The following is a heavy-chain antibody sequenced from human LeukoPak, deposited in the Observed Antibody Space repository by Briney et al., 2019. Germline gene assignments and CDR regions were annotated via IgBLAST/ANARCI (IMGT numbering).Heavy chain of an antibody. D-gene: IGHD2-8*01. V-gene: IGHV1-2*02. CDR3: ARALSEGELMVYAIPTQNWFDP. CDR2: INPNSGGT. J-gene: IGHJ5*02. CDR1: GYTFTGYY. Sequence: ASVKVSCKTSGYTFTGYYMHWVRQAPGQGLEWMGWINPNSGGTNYAQKFQGRVTMTRDTSISTAYMELSRLRSDDTAVYYCARALSEGELMVYAIPTQNWFDPWGQGTLVTVSS.